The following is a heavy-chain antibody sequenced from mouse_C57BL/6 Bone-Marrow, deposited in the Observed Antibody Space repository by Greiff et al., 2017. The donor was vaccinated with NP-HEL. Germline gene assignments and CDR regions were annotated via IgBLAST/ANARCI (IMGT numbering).Heavy chain of an antibody. CDR2: ISDGGSYT. J-gene: IGHJ1*03. V-gene: IGHV5-4*01. Sequence: EVQLQQSGGGLVKRGGSLKLSCAASGFTFSSYAMSWVRQTPEKRLEWVATISDGGSYTYYPDNVKGRFTISRDNAKNNLYLQMSHLKSEDTAMYYCASLYDGYYHWYFDVWGTGTTVTVSS. CDR3: ASLYDGYYHWYFDV. D-gene: IGHD2-3*01. CDR1: GFTFSSYA.